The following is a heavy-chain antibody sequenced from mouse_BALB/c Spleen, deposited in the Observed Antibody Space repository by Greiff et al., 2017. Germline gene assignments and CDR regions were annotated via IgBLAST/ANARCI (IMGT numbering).Heavy chain of an antibody. CDR1: GFSLTGYG. V-gene: IGHV2-6-7*01. J-gene: IGHJ4*01. CDR2: IWGDGST. D-gene: IGHD1-1*01. CDR3: ARDRDYGSSLYAMDC. Sequence: QVQLKESGPGLVAPSQSLSITCTVSGFSLTGYGVNWVRQPPGKGLEWLGMIWGDGSTDYNSALKSRLSISKDNSTSQVFLKMNSLQTDDPASYYCARDRDYGSSLYAMDCWGQGTSVTVSS.